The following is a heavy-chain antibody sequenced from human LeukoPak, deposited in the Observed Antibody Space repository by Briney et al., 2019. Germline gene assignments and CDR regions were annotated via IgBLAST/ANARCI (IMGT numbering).Heavy chain of an antibody. J-gene: IGHJ3*02. CDR2: INPNSGGT. CDR3: ARDLGGGHDAFDI. D-gene: IGHD3-16*01. V-gene: IGHV1-2*02. Sequence: GASVKVSCKASGYTFTGYYMHWVRQAPGQGLEWMGWINPNSGGTNYAQKFQGRVTMTRDTSISTAYMELSRLRSDDTAVYYRARDLGGGHDAFDIWGQGTMVTVSS. CDR1: GYTFTGYY.